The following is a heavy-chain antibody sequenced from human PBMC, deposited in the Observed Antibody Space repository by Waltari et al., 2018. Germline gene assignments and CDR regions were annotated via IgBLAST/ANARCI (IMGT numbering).Heavy chain of an antibody. CDR1: GGSISSSSYY. CDR2: IYYSGVT. D-gene: IGHD2-15*01. Sequence: QLQLPESGPGLVKPSETLSLTCTVSGGSISSSSYYWGWIRQPPGKGLEWIGGIYYSGVTYDNPPLKSRVTISVDTSKNQFVLKLSSVTAADTAVYYCARERGYGGNYVDYWGQGTLVTVSS. V-gene: IGHV4-39*07. CDR3: ARERGYGGNYVDY. J-gene: IGHJ4*02.